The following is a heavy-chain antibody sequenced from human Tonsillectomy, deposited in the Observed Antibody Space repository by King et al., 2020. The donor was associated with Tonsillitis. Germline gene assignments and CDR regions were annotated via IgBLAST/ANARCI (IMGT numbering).Heavy chain of an antibody. J-gene: IGHJ3*01. D-gene: IGHD6-19*01. Sequence: TLKESGPTLVKPTQTLTLTCTFSGFSLSTIGVGVGWVRQPPGKALEWLALIYWNDDKRYSPSLKDRHTLTKDNSKNQVVLTMTNLEPVDTATYYCAHSTSGRHDAFAFWGQGTVVTVSS. V-gene: IGHV2-5*01. CDR2: IYWNDDK. CDR3: AHSTSGRHDAFAF. CDR1: GFSLSTIGVG.